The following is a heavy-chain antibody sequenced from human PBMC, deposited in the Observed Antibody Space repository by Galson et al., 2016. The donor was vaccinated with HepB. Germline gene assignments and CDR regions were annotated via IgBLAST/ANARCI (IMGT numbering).Heavy chain of an antibody. CDR2: ITGSGTAL. CDR1: GFTFGDSY. J-gene: IGHJ4*02. Sequence: SLRLSCAASGFTFGDSYMSWIRQAPGKGLEWISYITGSGTALFYADSVKGRFTISRDNARNSLYLHLNSLRAEDTAVYYCARGHYEVWGQGTLITVPS. V-gene: IGHV3-11*01. CDR3: ARGHYEV. D-gene: IGHD3-3*01.